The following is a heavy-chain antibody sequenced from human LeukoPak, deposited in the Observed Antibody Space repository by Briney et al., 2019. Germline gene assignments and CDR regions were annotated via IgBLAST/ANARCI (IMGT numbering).Heavy chain of an antibody. J-gene: IGHJ4*02. CDR2: ISSSSSTI. CDR1: GFTFSSYS. Sequence: PGGSLRLSCAASGFTFSSYSMNWVRQAPGRGLEWVSYISSSSSTIYLADSVKGRFTISRDNAKNSLYLQMNSLRAEDTAVYYCARDHSSGRPAFDYWGQGTLVTVSS. V-gene: IGHV3-48*01. CDR3: ARDHSSGRPAFDY. D-gene: IGHD6-19*01.